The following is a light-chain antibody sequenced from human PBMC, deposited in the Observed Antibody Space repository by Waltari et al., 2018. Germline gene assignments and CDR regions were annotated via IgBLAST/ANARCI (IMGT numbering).Light chain of an antibody. CDR2: DTS. Sequence: DIVLTQSPATLSLSPGERATLSCRARQSIHNYLSWYQQKPGQAPRLLIYDTSNRAKGISARFSGSGFGTDVTLTISSLEPEDFAVYYCQQRRNWPLTFGGGTKVEIK. V-gene: IGKV3-11*01. J-gene: IGKJ4*01. CDR3: QQRRNWPLT. CDR1: QSIHNY.